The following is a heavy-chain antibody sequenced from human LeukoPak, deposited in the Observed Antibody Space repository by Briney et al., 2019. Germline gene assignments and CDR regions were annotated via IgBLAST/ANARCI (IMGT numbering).Heavy chain of an antibody. J-gene: IGHJ4*02. CDR2: IYYSGST. V-gene: IGHV4-59*08. Sequence: SETLSLTCIVSGASISSYYWSWIRQPPGKGLEWIGYIYYSGSTNYNPSLQSRLTISVDTSKNQFPLKLSSVTAADAALYYCARHGPYTSGTYSFDYWGQGAQVTVSS. D-gene: IGHD3-10*01. CDR3: ARHGPYTSGTYSFDY. CDR1: GASISSYY.